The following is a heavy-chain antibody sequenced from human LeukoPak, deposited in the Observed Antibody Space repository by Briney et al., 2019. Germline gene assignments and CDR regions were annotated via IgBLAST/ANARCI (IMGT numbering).Heavy chain of an antibody. Sequence: QSGGSLRLSCAASGFTVSSNYMSWVRQAPGKGLEWVSVIYSGGSTYYADSVKGRFTISRDNSKNTLYLQMNSLRAEDTAVYYCASSGYSSSWYVFDPWGQGTLVTVSS. V-gene: IGHV3-53*01. J-gene: IGHJ5*02. CDR3: ASSGYSSSWYVFDP. CDR2: IYSGGST. D-gene: IGHD6-13*01. CDR1: GFTVSSNY.